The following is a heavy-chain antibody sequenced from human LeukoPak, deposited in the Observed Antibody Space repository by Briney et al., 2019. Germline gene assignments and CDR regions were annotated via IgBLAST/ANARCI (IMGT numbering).Heavy chain of an antibody. Sequence: GGSLRLSCAASGFTFSSYGMHWVRQAPGKGLEWVAVISYDGSNKYYADSVEGRFTISRDNSKNTLYLQMNSLRAEDTAVYYCAKEPRITEGIPDYWGQGTLVIVSS. CDR1: GFTFSSYG. CDR2: ISYDGSNK. J-gene: IGHJ4*02. CDR3: AKEPRITEGIPDY. V-gene: IGHV3-30*18. D-gene: IGHD3-10*01.